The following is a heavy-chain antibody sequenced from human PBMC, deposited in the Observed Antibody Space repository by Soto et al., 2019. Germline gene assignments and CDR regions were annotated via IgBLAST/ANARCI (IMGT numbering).Heavy chain of an antibody. CDR1: GFTFSSYW. CDR2: INSDGSST. Sequence: GGSLRLSCAASGFTFSSYWMHWVRQAPGKGLVWVSRINSDGSSTSYADSVKGRFTISRDNAKNTLYLQMNSLRAEDTAVYYCASSTYDYVWGSYPMDYWGQGTLVTV. CDR3: ASSTYDYVWGSYPMDY. J-gene: IGHJ4*02. D-gene: IGHD3-16*02. V-gene: IGHV3-74*01.